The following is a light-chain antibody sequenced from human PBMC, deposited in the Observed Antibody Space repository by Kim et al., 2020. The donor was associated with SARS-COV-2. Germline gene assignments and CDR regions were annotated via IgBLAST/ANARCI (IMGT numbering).Light chain of an antibody. CDR1: QGISNF. Sequence: ASVGDRITITCRASQGISNFVAWYQQRPGKAPKSLIYGASTLQDGVPSNFSGSGSGTDFTLTISSLQPEDFGTYYCQQYNSYPPTFGQGTKVDIK. J-gene: IGKJ1*01. CDR3: QQYNSYPPT. CDR2: GAS. V-gene: IGKV1-16*02.